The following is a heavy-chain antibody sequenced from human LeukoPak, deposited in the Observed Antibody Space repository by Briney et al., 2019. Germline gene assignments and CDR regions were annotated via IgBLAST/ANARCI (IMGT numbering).Heavy chain of an antibody. D-gene: IGHD6-19*01. CDR1: GYSITSGYF. CDR3: ARTLHSRGWCPFDY. Sequence: PSETLSLTCTVSGYSITSGYFWGWIRQPPGKGLEWIGNIYHTGSTWYNPSLKSRVTISLDTSKNQLSLKLSSVTAADTAVYYCARTLHSRGWCPFDYWGQGTLVTVSS. J-gene: IGHJ4*02. V-gene: IGHV4-38-2*02. CDR2: IYHTGST.